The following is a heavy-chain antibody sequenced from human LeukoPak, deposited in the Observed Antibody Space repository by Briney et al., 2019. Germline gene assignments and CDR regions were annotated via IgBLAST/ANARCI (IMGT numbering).Heavy chain of an antibody. J-gene: IGHJ6*02. V-gene: IGHV4-30-2*01. CDR3: ARGNGVGATLYYYYYGMDV. CDR2: IYHSGST. Sequence: SQTLSLTCAVSGGSISRGGYSWSWIRQPPGKGLEWIGYIYHSGSTYYNPSLKSRVTISVDRSKNQFSLKLSSVTAADTAVYYCARGNGVGATLYYYYYGMDVWGQGTTVTVSS. CDR1: GGSISRGGYS. D-gene: IGHD1-26*01.